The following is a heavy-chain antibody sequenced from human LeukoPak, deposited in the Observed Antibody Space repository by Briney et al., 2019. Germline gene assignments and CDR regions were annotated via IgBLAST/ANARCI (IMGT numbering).Heavy chain of an antibody. CDR3: ARRKDGVMRGSDY. CDR2: ISAYNGNT. CDR1: GYTFTSYG. D-gene: IGHD4-17*01. V-gene: IGHV1-18*01. J-gene: IGHJ4*02. Sequence: ASVKVSCKASGYTFTSYGISWVRQAPGQGLEWMGWISAYNGNTNYAQKLQGRVTMTTDTSTSTACMELRSLRSDDTAVYYCARRKDGVMRGSDYWGQGTLVTVSS.